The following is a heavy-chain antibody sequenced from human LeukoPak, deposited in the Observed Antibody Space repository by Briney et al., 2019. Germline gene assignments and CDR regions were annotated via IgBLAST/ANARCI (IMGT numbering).Heavy chain of an antibody. D-gene: IGHD3-3*01. CDR2: IYYSGST. CDR1: GGSISSGNYY. CDR3: ARVGFLEPGAFDI. Sequence: SETLSLTCTVSGGSISSGNYYWSWIRQPPGKGLEWIGYIYYSGSTNYNPSLKSRVTISVDTSKNQFSLKLSSVTAADTAVYYCARVGFLEPGAFDIWGQGTMVTVSS. J-gene: IGHJ3*02. V-gene: IGHV4-61*01.